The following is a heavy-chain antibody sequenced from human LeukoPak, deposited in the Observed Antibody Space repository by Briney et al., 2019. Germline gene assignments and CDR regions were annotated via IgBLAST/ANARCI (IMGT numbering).Heavy chain of an antibody. D-gene: IGHD1-26*01. V-gene: IGHV3-7*01. CDR1: GFTFSSYA. Sequence: GGSLRLSCAASGFTFSSYAMEWVRQAPGKRLEWVANMNIDGSEKYYADSAKGRFTISRDNARNSVYLQMNSLRVEGTAVYYCARDPVEWELLLDYWGQGTLVTVSS. CDR3: ARDPVEWELLLDY. J-gene: IGHJ4*02. CDR2: MNIDGSEK.